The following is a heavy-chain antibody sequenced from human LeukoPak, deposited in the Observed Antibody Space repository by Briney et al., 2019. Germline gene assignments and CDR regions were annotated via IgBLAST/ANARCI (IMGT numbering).Heavy chain of an antibody. V-gene: IGHV3-30*04. CDR2: ISYDGSNK. D-gene: IGHD5-24*01. J-gene: IGHJ4*02. CDR1: GFTFSSYA. CDR3: AREVEMATLFDY. Sequence: GGSLRLSCAASGFTFSSYAMHWVRQAPGKGLEWVAVISYDGSNKYYADSVKGRFTISRDNSKNTLYLQMNSLRAEDTAVYYCAREVEMATLFDYWGQGTLVTVSS.